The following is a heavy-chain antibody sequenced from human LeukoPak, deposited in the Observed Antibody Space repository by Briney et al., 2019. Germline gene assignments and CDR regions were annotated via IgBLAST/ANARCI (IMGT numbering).Heavy chain of an antibody. D-gene: IGHD2-21*01. CDR3: AKVGLVVIPYDAFDI. Sequence: PGGSLRLSCAASGFTFDDYGMSWVRQAPGKGLEWVSGINWNGGSTGYADSVKGRFTISRDNSKNTLYLQMNSLRAEDTAVYYCAKVGLVVIPYDAFDIWGQGTMVTVSS. J-gene: IGHJ3*02. CDR2: INWNGGST. CDR1: GFTFDDYG. V-gene: IGHV3-20*04.